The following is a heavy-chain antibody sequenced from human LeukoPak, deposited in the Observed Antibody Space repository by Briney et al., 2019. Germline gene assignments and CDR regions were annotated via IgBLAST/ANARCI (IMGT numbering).Heavy chain of an antibody. CDR2: ISSSSSYT. CDR1: GFTFSDYY. V-gene: IGHV3-11*03. Sequence: GGSLRLSCAASGFTFSDYYMSWIRQAPGKGLEWVSYISSSSSYTNYADSVKGRFDISRDNAKNSLYLQMNSLRAEDTAVYYCARGTGAYYYLWGQGTMVTVSS. J-gene: IGHJ3*01. D-gene: IGHD3-22*01. CDR3: ARGTGAYYYL.